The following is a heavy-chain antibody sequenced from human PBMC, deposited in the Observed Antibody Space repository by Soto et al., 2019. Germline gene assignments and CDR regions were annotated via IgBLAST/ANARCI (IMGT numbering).Heavy chain of an antibody. CDR1: GFTFSGIHY. Sequence: GGSLRLSCAASGFTFSGIHYLGWVRQAPGKGLEWVSAFYSTHGAFYIDSVKGRSTISRDNAQNSLYLQMTSLRAEDTAVYYCARGTYRSKTDFDYWGQGTLVTVSS. CDR3: ARGTYRSKTDFDY. V-gene: IGHV3-53*01. J-gene: IGHJ4*02. D-gene: IGHD6-13*01. CDR2: FYSTHGA.